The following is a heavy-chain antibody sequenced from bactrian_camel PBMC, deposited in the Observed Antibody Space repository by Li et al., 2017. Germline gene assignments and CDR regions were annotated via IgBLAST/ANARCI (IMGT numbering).Heavy chain of an antibody. D-gene: IGHD7*01. J-gene: IGHJ4*01. Sequence: HVQLVESGGGSVQAGGSLKLTCVTSSSVYCVGWFRHPPGKREMREAVATIDTDGGTFYAASVKGRFTVSRDNAKNTLYLQMNSLKPEDTAVYYCAAGSVNWLCPRLLSKDFPHWGQGTQVTVS. CDR2: IDTDGGT. CDR1: SSVYC. V-gene: IGHV3S53*01. CDR3: AAGSVNWLCPRLLSKDFPH.